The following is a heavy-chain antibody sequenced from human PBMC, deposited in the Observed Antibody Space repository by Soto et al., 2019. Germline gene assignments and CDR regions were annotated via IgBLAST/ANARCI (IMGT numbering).Heavy chain of an antibody. V-gene: IGHV5-51*01. J-gene: IGHJ6*02. Sequence: GESLKISCKGSGYSFTSYWIGWVRQMPRKGLEWMGIIYPGDSDTRYSPSFQGQVTISADKSISTAYLQWSSLKASDTAMYYCARLGAGGYAFIYYGMDVWGQGTTVTASS. D-gene: IGHD5-12*01. CDR1: GYSFTSYW. CDR3: ARLGAGGYAFIYYGMDV. CDR2: IYPGDSDT.